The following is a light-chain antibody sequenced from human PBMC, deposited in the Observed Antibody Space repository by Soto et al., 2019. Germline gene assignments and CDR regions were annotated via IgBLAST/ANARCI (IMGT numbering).Light chain of an antibody. J-gene: IGLJ1*01. V-gene: IGLV2-14*01. Sequence: QSVLTQPVAVSGSPGQSITISCTGSSSDVGAYYFVSWYQHRSGKAPDLILYVVTTRPSGIPSRFSGSKSGNTASLTISGLQADDEAYYYCSSYTSTNTPYVFGTGTKV. CDR1: SSDVGAYYF. CDR3: SSYTSTNTPYV. CDR2: VVT.